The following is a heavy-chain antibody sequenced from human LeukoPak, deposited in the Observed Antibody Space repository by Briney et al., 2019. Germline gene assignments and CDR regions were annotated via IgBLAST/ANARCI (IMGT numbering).Heavy chain of an antibody. CDR3: ARHQCSGTRCYNFYFYGMDV. V-gene: IGHV4-39*01. Sequence: SETLSLTCSVSGGSMSGSSYYWGWIRQPPGKGLEWIGTIYYSWSTHYNLSLKSRVTISVDTSKNQFSLKLSSVTAADTAVYYCARHQCSGTRCYNFYFYGMDVWGQGTTVTVSS. D-gene: IGHD2-2*02. J-gene: IGHJ6*02. CDR1: GGSMSGSSYY. CDR2: IYYSWST.